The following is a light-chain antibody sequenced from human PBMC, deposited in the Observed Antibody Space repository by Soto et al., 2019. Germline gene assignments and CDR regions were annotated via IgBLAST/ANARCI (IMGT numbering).Light chain of an antibody. CDR2: RNN. J-gene: IGLJ1*01. CDR1: TSNIGSNY. V-gene: IGLV1-47*01. CDR3: ATRDDSLNXFYV. Sequence: QSFLTQPPSASGTPGQGVTISCSGSTSNIGSNYVYWYQQLPGTAPKLLIYRNNQLPSWVPDRFSGSKSVTSASLAIIGLRSDDEADYFCATRDDSLNXFYVVGTGTKVXV.